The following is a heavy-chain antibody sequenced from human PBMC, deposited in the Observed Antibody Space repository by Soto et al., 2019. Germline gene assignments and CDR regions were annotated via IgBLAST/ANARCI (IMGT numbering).Heavy chain of an antibody. D-gene: IGHD2-15*01. CDR2: IYYSGST. Sequence: LSLTCTVSGGSISSGDYYWSWIRQPPGKGLEWIGYIYYSGSTYYNPSLKSRVTISVDTSKNQFSLKLSSVTAADTAVYYCARAPCSGGSCHFDYWGQGTLVTVSS. CDR1: GGSISSGDYY. CDR3: ARAPCSGGSCHFDY. J-gene: IGHJ4*02. V-gene: IGHV4-30-4*01.